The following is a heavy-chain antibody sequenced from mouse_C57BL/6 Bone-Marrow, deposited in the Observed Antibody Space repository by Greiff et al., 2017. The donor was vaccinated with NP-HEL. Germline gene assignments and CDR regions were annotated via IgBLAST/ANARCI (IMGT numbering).Heavy chain of an antibody. CDR3: ARDTTVRGYAMDY. Sequence: EVKLQESGPGLVKPSQSLSLTCSVTGYSITSGYYWNWIRQFPGNKLEWMGYISYDGSNNYNPSLKNRISITRDTSKNQFFLKLNSVTTEDTATYYCARDTTVRGYAMDYWGQGTSVTVSS. CDR2: ISYDGSN. J-gene: IGHJ4*01. D-gene: IGHD1-1*01. CDR1: GYSITSGYY. V-gene: IGHV3-6*01.